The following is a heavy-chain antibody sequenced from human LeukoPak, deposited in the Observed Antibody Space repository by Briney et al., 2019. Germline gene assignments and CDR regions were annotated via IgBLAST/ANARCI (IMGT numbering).Heavy chain of an antibody. D-gene: IGHD3-3*01. CDR1: GGSISSYY. V-gene: IGHV4-59*01. CDR2: IYYSGST. CDR3: ARDQTYYDFWSGYYGFDP. J-gene: IGHJ5*02. Sequence: SETLSLTCTVSGGSISSYYWSWIRQPPGKGLEWIGYIYYSGSTNYNPSLKSRVTISVDTSKNQFSLKLGSVTAADTAVYYCARDQTYYDFWSGYYGFDPWGQGTLVTVSS.